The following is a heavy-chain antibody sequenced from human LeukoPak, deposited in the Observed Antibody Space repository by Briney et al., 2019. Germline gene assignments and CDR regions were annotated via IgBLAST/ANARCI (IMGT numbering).Heavy chain of an antibody. CDR3: ARLYCSSTSCYYYHGMDV. CDR1: GYTFTSYG. D-gene: IGHD2-2*01. CDR2: ISAYNGNT. Sequence: ASVKVSCKASGYTFTSYGISWVRQAPRQGLEWMGWISAYNGNTNYAQKLQGRVTMTTDTSTSTAYMELRSLRSDDTAVYYCARLYCSSTSCYYYHGMDVWGQGTTVTVSS. J-gene: IGHJ6*02. V-gene: IGHV1-18*01.